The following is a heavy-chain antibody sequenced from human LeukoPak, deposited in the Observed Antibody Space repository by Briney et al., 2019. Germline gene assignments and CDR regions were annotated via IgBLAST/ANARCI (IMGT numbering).Heavy chain of an antibody. CDR1: GYTFTGYY. D-gene: IGHD2-2*01. CDR3: ARPHCSSTSCYAETQNWFDP. V-gene: IGHV1-2*06. Sequence: GASVKVSCKASGYTFTGYYMHWVRQAPGQGLEWMGRINPNSGGTNYAQKFQGRVTMTRDTSISTASRELSRLRSDDTAVYYCARPHCSSTSCYAETQNWFDPWGQGTLVTVSS. J-gene: IGHJ5*02. CDR2: INPNSGGT.